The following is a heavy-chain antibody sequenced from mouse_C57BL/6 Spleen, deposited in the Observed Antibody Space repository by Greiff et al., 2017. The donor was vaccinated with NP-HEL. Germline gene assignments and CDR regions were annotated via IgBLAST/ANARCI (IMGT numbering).Heavy chain of an antibody. CDR1: GYTFTDYY. CDR2: INPYNGGT. V-gene: IGHV1-19*01. J-gene: IGHJ3*01. D-gene: IGHD4-1*01. CDR3: ARELGDFAY. Sequence: VQLKQSGPVLVKPGASVKMSCKASGYTFTDYYMNWVKQSHGKSLEWIGVINPYNGGTSYNQKFKGKATLTVDKSSSTAYMELNSLTSEDSAVYYCARELGDFAYWGQGTLVTVSA.